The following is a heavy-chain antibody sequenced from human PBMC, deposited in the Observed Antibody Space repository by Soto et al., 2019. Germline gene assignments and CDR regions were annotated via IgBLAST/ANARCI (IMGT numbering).Heavy chain of an antibody. Sequence: HPVGSLRLSCAASGFTFGNYAMSWVRQAPGKGLEWVSAIAASGATTYYADSVKGRLTVSRDNSKNTLYLQMNSLRAEDTAVYYCAKDRGGSGWRFDYWGQGTLVTVSS. CDR1: GFTFGNYA. V-gene: IGHV3-23*01. D-gene: IGHD6-19*01. J-gene: IGHJ4*02. CDR3: AKDRGGSGWRFDY. CDR2: IAASGATT.